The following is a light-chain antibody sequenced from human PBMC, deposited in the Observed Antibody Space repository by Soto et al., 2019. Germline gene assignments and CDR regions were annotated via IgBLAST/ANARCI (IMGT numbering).Light chain of an antibody. CDR3: PSFDNSLSGFYV. CDR1: DSNIGAGYD. CDR2: GNT. Sequence: QSALTQTPSVSGAPGQTITISCTGTDSNIGAGYDVHWYQHLPGRAPKLLIFGNTHRPSGVPDRFSGSKSGTSASLAITGLQPEDEGDYYCPSFDNSLSGFYVFGSGTKLTVL. V-gene: IGLV1-40*01. J-gene: IGLJ1*01.